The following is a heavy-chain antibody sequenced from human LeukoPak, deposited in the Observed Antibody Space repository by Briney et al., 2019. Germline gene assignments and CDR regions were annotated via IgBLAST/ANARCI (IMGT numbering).Heavy chain of an antibody. Sequence: PSETLSLTCAVSGDSISSGDYSWSWIRQPPGKGLEWIGYIYYSGTTYYSPSLKSRVTISVDRSKNQFSLNLNSVTAADTAVYYCARGLAAGNNWFDPWGQGTLVTVSS. CDR1: GDSISSGDYS. V-gene: IGHV4-30-2*01. CDR2: IYYSGTT. D-gene: IGHD6-13*01. J-gene: IGHJ5*02. CDR3: ARGLAAGNNWFDP.